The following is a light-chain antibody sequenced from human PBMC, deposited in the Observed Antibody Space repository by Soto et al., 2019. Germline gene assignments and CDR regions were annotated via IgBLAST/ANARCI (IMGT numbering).Light chain of an antibody. CDR2: GAS. CDR1: QSVDSTF. Sequence: EIVLTQSPGSLSLSPGQRATLSCRASQSVDSTFFGWYQKKAGQAPRLLIYGASKRDTVVPDRFSGSGSGTDFTLTISRLEPEDLAVYYCQQYMSSVTFGQGTKVEI. CDR3: QQYMSSVT. V-gene: IGKV3-20*01. J-gene: IGKJ1*01.